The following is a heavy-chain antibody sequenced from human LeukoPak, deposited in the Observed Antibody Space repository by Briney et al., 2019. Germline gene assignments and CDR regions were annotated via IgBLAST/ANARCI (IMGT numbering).Heavy chain of an antibody. Sequence: VSVKVSCKASGYTFTGYYMHWVRQAPGQGLEWMGWINPNSGGTNYAQKFQGRVTMTRDTSISTAYMELSRLRSDDTAVYYCARDIVVVPAAMKGTYYFDYWGQGTLVTVSS. D-gene: IGHD2-2*01. CDR3: ARDIVVVPAAMKGTYYFDY. V-gene: IGHV1-2*02. J-gene: IGHJ4*02. CDR1: GYTFTGYY. CDR2: INPNSGGT.